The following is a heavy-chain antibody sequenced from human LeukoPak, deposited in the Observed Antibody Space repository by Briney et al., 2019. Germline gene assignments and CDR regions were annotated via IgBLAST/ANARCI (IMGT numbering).Heavy chain of an antibody. J-gene: IGHJ4*02. CDR3: ARESRDGYNYDY. V-gene: IGHV3-53*04. CDR2: IYSGGST. D-gene: IGHD5-24*01. CDR1: GFTFSSYA. Sequence: PGGSLRLSCAASGFTFSSYAMSWVRQAPGKGLEWVSVIYSGGSTYYADSVKGRFTISRHNSKNTLYLQMNSLRAEDTAVYYCARESRDGYNYDYWGQGTLVTVSS.